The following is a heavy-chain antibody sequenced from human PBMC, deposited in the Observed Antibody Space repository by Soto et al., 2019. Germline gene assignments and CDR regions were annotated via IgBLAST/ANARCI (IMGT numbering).Heavy chain of an antibody. CDR2: ISGSGGST. Sequence: EVQLLESGGGLVQPGGSLRLSCAASGFTFSSYAMSWVRQAPGKGLEWVSAISGSGGSTYYADSVKGRFTISRDNSKNTLYLQMNSLRAEDTAVYYCAKAGYGSGRYYGGNYYYYGMDVWGQGTTVTVSS. V-gene: IGHV3-23*01. CDR1: GFTFSSYA. J-gene: IGHJ6*02. CDR3: AKAGYGSGRYYGGNYYYYGMDV. D-gene: IGHD3-10*01.